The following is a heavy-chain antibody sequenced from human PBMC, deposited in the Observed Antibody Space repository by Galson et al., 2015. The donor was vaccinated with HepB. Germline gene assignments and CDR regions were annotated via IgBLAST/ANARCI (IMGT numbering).Heavy chain of an antibody. J-gene: IGHJ2*01. Sequence: SVKVSCKASGGTFSSYAISWVRQAPGQGLEWMGGIIPIFGTANYAQKFQGRVTITADESTSTAYMELSSLRSEDTAVYYCARDLYYDSSALGLWYFDLWGRGTLVTVSS. CDR2: IIPIFGTA. V-gene: IGHV1-69*13. CDR1: GGTFSSYA. CDR3: ARDLYYDSSALGLWYFDL. D-gene: IGHD3-22*01.